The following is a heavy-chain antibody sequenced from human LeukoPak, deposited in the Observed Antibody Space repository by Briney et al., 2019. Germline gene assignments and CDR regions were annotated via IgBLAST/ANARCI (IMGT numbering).Heavy chain of an antibody. CDR3: AKGAHYYDSSGYTRGYFDY. J-gene: IGHJ4*02. CDR1: GHTFSDYY. CDR2: IIGSGDHI. D-gene: IGHD3-22*01. Sequence: GGSLRLSCAVSGHTFSDYYMSWIRQAPGKGLEWVSYIIGSGDHIYYADSVKGRFTISRDNAKNSLYLQMNSLRAEDMALYYCAKGAHYYDSSGYTRGYFDYWGQGTLVTVSS. V-gene: IGHV3-11*01.